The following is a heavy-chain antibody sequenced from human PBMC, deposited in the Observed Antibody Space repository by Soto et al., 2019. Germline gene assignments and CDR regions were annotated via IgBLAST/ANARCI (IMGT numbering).Heavy chain of an antibody. CDR1: GGTFSSYA. CDR2: IIPIFGTA. J-gene: IGHJ6*02. V-gene: IGHV1-69*12. D-gene: IGHD3-22*01. CDR3: ASTYYYDSSGYYYYYGMDV. Sequence: QVQLVQSGAEVKKPGSSVKVSCKASGGTFSSYAISWVRQAPGQGLEWMGGIIPIFGTANYAQKFQGRVTITADESTSPAYMELSSLRSEDTAVYYCASTYYYDSSGYYYYYGMDVWGQGTTVTVSS.